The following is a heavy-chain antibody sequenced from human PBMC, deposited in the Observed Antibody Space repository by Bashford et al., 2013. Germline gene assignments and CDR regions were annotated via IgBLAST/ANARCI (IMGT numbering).Heavy chain of an antibody. D-gene: IGHD3-10*01. CDR2: LNPNSGDT. J-gene: IGHJ6*02. CDR1: GYTFTDYY. V-gene: IGHV1-2*02. CDR3: ARKLSYDSGHHVGYGMDV. Sequence: ASVKVSCKASGYTFTDYYMNWVRQAPGQGLEWMGWLNPNSGDTNYAQEFEGRVTMTKDTSTNTAYMELRSLRSDDTAVYYCARKLSYDSGHHVGYGMDVWGQGTTVTVSS.